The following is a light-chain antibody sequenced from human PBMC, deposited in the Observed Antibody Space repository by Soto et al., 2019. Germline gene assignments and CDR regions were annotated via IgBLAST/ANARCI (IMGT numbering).Light chain of an antibody. CDR1: QSVSSY. V-gene: IGKV3-11*01. Sequence: EIVLTQSPATLWLSQGERATLSYRASQSVSSYLAWYQQKPGQAPRLLIYDASNRATGIPARFSGSGSGTDFTLTISSLEPEDFAVYYCQERSNWPPWVTFGQGTKVEIK. CDR2: DAS. CDR3: QERSNWPPWVT. J-gene: IGKJ1*01.